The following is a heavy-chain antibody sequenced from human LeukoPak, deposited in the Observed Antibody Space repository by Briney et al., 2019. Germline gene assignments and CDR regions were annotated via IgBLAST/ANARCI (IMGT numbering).Heavy chain of an antibody. D-gene: IGHD3-22*01. CDR3: ARAPGPYDSSGFCYYGMDV. CDR1: GGSISSGGYY. J-gene: IGHJ6*02. V-gene: IGHV4-31*03. Sequence: PSQTLSLTCTVSGGSISSGGYYWRWIRPHPGKGLEWIGYIYYSGSTYYNPSLKSRVTISVDTSKNQFSVKLSSVTAADTAVYYCARAPGPYDSSGFCYYGMDVWGQGTTVTVSS. CDR2: IYYSGST.